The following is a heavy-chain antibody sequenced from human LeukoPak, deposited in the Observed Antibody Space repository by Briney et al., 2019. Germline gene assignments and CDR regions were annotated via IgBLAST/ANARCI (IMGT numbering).Heavy chain of an antibody. CDR3: ARDSDYFRFDY. Sequence: GGSLRLSCAASGFTFSSYAMSWVRQAPGKGLEWLAIISQDGRDRNYLDSVKGRFTISRDNAENSVYLQMSTLRADDTAVYYCARDSDYFRFDYWGQGALVTVSS. V-gene: IGHV3-7*01. D-gene: IGHD2/OR15-2a*01. J-gene: IGHJ4*02. CDR1: GFTFSSYA. CDR2: ISQDGRDR.